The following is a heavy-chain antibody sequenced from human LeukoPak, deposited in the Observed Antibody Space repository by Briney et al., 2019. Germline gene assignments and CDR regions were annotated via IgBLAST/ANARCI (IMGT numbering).Heavy chain of an antibody. D-gene: IGHD3-22*01. J-gene: IGHJ4*02. CDR3: ASYDSSGYYYAYFDY. V-gene: IGHV4-34*01. Sequence: SETLSLTCAVYGGSFSVYYCSWIRQPPGKGLESIGEINHSGSTNYNPSLKSRVTISVDTSKNQFSLKLSSVTAADTAVYYCASYDSSGYYYAYFDYWGQGTLVTVSS. CDR1: GGSFSVYY. CDR2: INHSGST.